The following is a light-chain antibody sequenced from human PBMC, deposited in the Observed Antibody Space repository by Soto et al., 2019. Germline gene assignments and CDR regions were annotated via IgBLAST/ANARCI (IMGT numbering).Light chain of an antibody. J-gene: IGKJ4*01. V-gene: IGKV1-27*01. CDR2: AAS. Sequence: DIQVTQYPSSLSASVGDRVTITCRASQGIKNYLAWYQQKPGEIPKLLIYAASTLESGIPPRFSGSGSGTDFTLTIHNLQPADVATYYCQRYYNAPFTFGGGTKVEIK. CDR3: QRYYNAPFT. CDR1: QGIKNY.